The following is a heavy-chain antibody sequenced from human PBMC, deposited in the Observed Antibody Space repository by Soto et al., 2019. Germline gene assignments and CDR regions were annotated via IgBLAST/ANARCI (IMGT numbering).Heavy chain of an antibody. CDR1: GGSISSSSYY. Sequence: SETLSLTCTVSGGSISSSSYYWGWIRQPPGKGLEWIGSIYYSGSTYYNPSLKSRVTISVDTSKNQFSLKLSSVTAADTAVYYCARHGEVIDGSYYDYWGQGTLVTVSS. J-gene: IGHJ4*02. D-gene: IGHD2-21*01. V-gene: IGHV4-39*01. CDR3: ARHGEVIDGSYYDY. CDR2: IYYSGST.